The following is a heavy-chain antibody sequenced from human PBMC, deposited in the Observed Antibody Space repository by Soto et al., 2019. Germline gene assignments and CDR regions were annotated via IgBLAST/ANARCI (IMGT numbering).Heavy chain of an antibody. CDR1: GYTFTSYG. Sequence: QVQLVQSGAEVKKPGASVKVSCKASGYTFTSYGISWVRQAPGQGLEWMGWISAYNGNTNYAQKLQGRVTMTTETSTSTAYRELRSLRSDDTAVYYCARVNYGDYVGWWFDPWGQGTLVTVSS. CDR3: ARVNYGDYVGWWFDP. J-gene: IGHJ5*02. D-gene: IGHD4-17*01. V-gene: IGHV1-18*01. CDR2: ISAYNGNT.